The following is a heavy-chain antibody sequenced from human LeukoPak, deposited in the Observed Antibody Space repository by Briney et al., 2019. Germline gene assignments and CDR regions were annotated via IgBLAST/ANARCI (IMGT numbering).Heavy chain of an antibody. CDR3: ARHGGVVGPIYLPDYWYFDL. Sequence: SETLSLTCTVSGDSISSFYWSWIRQPPGKGLEWIGHVYYSGSTNYNPSLKSRVTISVDTSKNQSPLKLSSVTAADTAVYYCARHGGVVGPIYLPDYWYFDLWGRGTLVTVSS. CDR2: VYYSGST. J-gene: IGHJ2*01. D-gene: IGHD3-16*01. V-gene: IGHV4-59*08. CDR1: GDSISSFY.